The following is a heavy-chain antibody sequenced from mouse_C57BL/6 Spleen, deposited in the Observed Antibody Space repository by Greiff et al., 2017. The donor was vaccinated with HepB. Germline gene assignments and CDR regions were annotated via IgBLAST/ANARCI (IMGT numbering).Heavy chain of an antibody. Sequence: QVQLQQPGTELVKPGASVKLSCKASGYTFTSYWMHWVKQRPGQGLEWIGNINPSNGGTNYNEKFKSKATLTVDKSSSTAYMQLSSLTSEDSAVYYGAREGIYYDYDVGAWFAYWGQGTLVTVSA. V-gene: IGHV1-53*01. D-gene: IGHD2-4*01. J-gene: IGHJ3*01. CDR1: GYTFTSYW. CDR2: INPSNGGT. CDR3: AREGIYYDYDVGAWFAY.